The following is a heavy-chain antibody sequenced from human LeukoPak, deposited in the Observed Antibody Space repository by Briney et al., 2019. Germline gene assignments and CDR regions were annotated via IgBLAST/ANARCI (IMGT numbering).Heavy chain of an antibody. Sequence: SVKVSCKASGGSFNSFNINWVRQAPGQGLDWMGRVIPILGMANYAQKFQGRVKITADKSTTTAYMELSSLRSEDTAVYFCASEIENVDTGIEYWGQGTLVTVSS. J-gene: IGHJ4*02. CDR2: VIPILGMA. D-gene: IGHD5-18*01. CDR1: GGSFNSFN. V-gene: IGHV1-69*02. CDR3: ASEIENVDTGIEY.